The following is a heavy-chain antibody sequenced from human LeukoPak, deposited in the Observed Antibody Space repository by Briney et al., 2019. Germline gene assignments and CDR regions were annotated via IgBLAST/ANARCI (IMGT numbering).Heavy chain of an antibody. V-gene: IGHV1-46*01. CDR2: INPSGGST. Sequence: ASVKVSCKASGYTFTSYYMHWVRQAPGQGLEWMGIINPSGGSTSYAQKFQGRVTMTRDTSISTAYMELSRLRSDDTAVYYCARGRSYDSSGYNRRYYFDYWGQGTLVTVSS. CDR3: ARGRSYDSSGYNRRYYFDY. J-gene: IGHJ4*02. CDR1: GYTFTSYY. D-gene: IGHD3-22*01.